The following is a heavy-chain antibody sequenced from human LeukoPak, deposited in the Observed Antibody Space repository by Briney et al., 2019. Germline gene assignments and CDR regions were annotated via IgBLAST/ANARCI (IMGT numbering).Heavy chain of an antibody. Sequence: QPGGSLRLSCAASGFTFSSYWMHWVRQAPGKGLVWVSRINSDGSSTSYADSVKGRFTISRDNSKNSLYLQMNSLRTEDTALYYCAKAYDILTFYGMDVWGQGTTVTVSS. J-gene: IGHJ6*02. CDR1: GFTFSSYW. CDR3: AKAYDILTFYGMDV. D-gene: IGHD3-9*01. CDR2: INSDGSST. V-gene: IGHV3-74*01.